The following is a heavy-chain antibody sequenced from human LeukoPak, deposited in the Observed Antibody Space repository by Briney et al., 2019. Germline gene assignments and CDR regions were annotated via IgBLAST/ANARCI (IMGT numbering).Heavy chain of an antibody. D-gene: IGHD7-27*01. CDR2: IYPGDSDT. CDR3: AKQLGDDGFDV. J-gene: IGHJ3*01. CDR1: GYTFTRNW. Sequence: LGESLKISCKGSGYTFTRNWIGWVRQMPGKGLEWMGIIYPGDSDTKYSQSFQGQVTISADKSISTAYLQWSSLKASDTAMYYCAKQLGDDGFDVWGQGTMVTVSS. V-gene: IGHV5-51*01.